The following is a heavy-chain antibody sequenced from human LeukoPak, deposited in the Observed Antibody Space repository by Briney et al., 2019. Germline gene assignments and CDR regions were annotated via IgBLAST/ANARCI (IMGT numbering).Heavy chain of an antibody. Sequence: GGSLRLSCTASGFTFNTYTMNWVRLAPGKGPEWISSIGRSSIDKYYADSVRGRFTISRDNAKNSLYVQTSSLRVEDTAVYYCVGGDSRELWGQGTLVTVSS. D-gene: IGHD3-22*01. V-gene: IGHV3-21*01. CDR3: VGGDSREL. CDR1: GFTFNTYT. CDR2: IGRSSIDK. J-gene: IGHJ4*02.